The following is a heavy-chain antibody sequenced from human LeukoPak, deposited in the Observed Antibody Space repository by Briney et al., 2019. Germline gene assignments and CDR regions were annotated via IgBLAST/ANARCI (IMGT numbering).Heavy chain of an antibody. J-gene: IGHJ4*02. CDR2: INWNGGST. CDR1: GFTFDDYG. V-gene: IGHV3-20*04. Sequence: GGSLRLSCAASGFTFDDYGTSWVRQAPGKGLEWVSGINWNGGSTGYADSVKGRFTISRDNAKNSLYLQMNSLRAEDTALYYCAREAQIAAAGTYGYWGQGTLVTVSS. CDR3: AREAQIAAAGTYGY. D-gene: IGHD6-13*01.